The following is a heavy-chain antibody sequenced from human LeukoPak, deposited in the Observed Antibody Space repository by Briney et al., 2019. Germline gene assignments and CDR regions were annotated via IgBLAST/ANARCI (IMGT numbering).Heavy chain of an antibody. V-gene: IGHV3-30*04. CDR1: GFTFSSYA. J-gene: IGHJ4*02. D-gene: IGHD3-10*01. CDR2: ISYDGNN. CDR3: ANAVRWFGESLIDY. Sequence: GGSLRLSCAASGFTFSSYAMHWVRQAPGKGLEWVAVISYDGNNADSVKGRFTISRDNSKNTLYLQMNSLRAEDTAVYYCANAVRWFGESLIDYWGQGTLVTVSS.